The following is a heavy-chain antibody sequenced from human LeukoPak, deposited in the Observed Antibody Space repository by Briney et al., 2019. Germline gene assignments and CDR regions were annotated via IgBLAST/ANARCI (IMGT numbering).Heavy chain of an antibody. V-gene: IGHV3-66*01. CDR1: GFTVSSNY. D-gene: IGHD2-21*02. CDR2: IYSGGST. CDR3: ARDSLRVTATYYYYYGMDV. J-gene: IGHJ6*02. Sequence: GGSLRLSCAASGFTVSSNYMSWVRQAPGKGLEWVSVIYSGGSTYYADSVKGRFTISRDNSKNTLYLQMNSLRAEDTAVYYCARDSLRVTATYYYYYGMDVWGQGTTVTVSS.